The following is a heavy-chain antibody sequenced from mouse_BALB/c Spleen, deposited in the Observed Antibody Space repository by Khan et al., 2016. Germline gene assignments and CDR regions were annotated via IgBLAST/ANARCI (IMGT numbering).Heavy chain of an antibody. Sequence: QIQLVQSGPELKKPGETVKISCKASGYTFTNYSMNWVKQAPGKGLKWMGWINTETGEPTYADDFKGRFAFSLETSASTAYLQINNLKNEDTATYFCARRDDYDGFAYWGQGTLVTVSA. CDR1: GYTFTNYS. J-gene: IGHJ3*01. V-gene: IGHV9-2-1*01. CDR3: ARRDDYDGFAY. CDR2: INTETGEP. D-gene: IGHD2-4*01.